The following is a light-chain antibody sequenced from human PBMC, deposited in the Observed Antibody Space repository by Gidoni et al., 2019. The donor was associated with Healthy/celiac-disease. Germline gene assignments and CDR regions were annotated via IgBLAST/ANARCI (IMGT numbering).Light chain of an antibody. Sequence: AIRMTQSPSSLSASTGDRVTITCRASQGISSYLAWYQQKPGKAPKLLIYAASTLRSGVPSRFSGSGSGTDFTLTISCLQSEDFATYYCQQYYSYPPTFGQGTKVEIK. CDR2: AAS. J-gene: IGKJ1*01. CDR3: QQYYSYPPT. CDR1: QGISSY. V-gene: IGKV1-8*01.